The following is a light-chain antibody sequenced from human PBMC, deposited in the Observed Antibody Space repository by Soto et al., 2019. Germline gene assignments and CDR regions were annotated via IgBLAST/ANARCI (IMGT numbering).Light chain of an antibody. V-gene: IGKV3-15*01. CDR3: QQYNNWPRT. Sequence: EIVMTQSPATLSVSPGERATLSCRASQSVSSNLAWYQQKPGQTPRLLIYGASTRATGIPARFSGNGSGTKFTLTISSLQSEDFAVYYCQQYNNWPRTFGQGTKVDI. CDR1: QSVSSN. CDR2: GAS. J-gene: IGKJ1*01.